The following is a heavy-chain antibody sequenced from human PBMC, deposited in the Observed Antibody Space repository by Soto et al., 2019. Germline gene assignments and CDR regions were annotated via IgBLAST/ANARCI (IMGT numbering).Heavy chain of an antibody. J-gene: IGHJ4*02. V-gene: IGHV4-31*03. Sequence: QVPLHESGPGLVKPSQTLSLTCTVSGGSISSEGYYWSWFRQLPGKGLEWIGDIYYSGTTYHNPSLRSRLTISGDASKNQFSLKLSSMTDAATALYYCARGRGYSYGPYYFDYWGQVTLVTVSS. CDR2: IYYSGTT. CDR3: ARGRGYSYGPYYFDY. CDR1: GGSISSEGYY. D-gene: IGHD5-18*01.